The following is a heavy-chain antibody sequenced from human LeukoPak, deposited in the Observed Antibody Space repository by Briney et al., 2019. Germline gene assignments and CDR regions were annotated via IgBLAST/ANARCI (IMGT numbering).Heavy chain of an antibody. Sequence: SETLSLTCAVSGGSISSSHWWSWVRQPPGKGLEWIGEIYHSGSTNYNPSLKSRITISVDMSKNQFSLKLSSVTAADTAVYYCARERSGSEIFARSFDIWGQETMVTVSS. CDR3: ARERSGSEIFARSFDI. D-gene: IGHD3-3*01. CDR2: IYHSGST. V-gene: IGHV4-4*02. J-gene: IGHJ3*02. CDR1: GGSISSSHW.